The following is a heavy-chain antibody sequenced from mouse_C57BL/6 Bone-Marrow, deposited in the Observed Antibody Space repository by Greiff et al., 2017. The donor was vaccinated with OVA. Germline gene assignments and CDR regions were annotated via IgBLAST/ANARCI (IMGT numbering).Heavy chain of an antibody. CDR3: ARYYDYGYAMDY. CDR2: IDPSDSYT. D-gene: IGHD2-4*01. V-gene: IGHV1-50*01. CDR1: GYTFTSYW. Sequence: VQLQQPGAELVKPGASVKLSCKASGYTFTSYWMQWVKQRPGQGLEWIGEIDPSDSYTNYNQKFKGKATLTVDTSSSTAYMQLSSLTSEDSAVYYCARYYDYGYAMDYWGQGTSVTVSS. J-gene: IGHJ4*01.